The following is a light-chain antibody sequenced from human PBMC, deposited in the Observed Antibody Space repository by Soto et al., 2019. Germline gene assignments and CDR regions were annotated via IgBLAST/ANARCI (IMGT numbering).Light chain of an antibody. J-gene: IGKJ5*01. CDR3: QQLNSSPIA. V-gene: IGKV1-9*01. CDR2: DAS. CDR1: QGISSY. Sequence: DIQLTQSPFFLSASVGDRVTITCRASQGISSYLAWYQKKPGEAPKLLIYDASTFQGGVPSRFSGSGSGTEFTLTISSLQPEDFATYYCQQLNSSPIAFGQGTRLEIK.